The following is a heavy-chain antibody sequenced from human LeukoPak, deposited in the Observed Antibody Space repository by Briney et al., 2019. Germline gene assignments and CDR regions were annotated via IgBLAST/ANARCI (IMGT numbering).Heavy chain of an antibody. V-gene: IGHV3-7*01. J-gene: IGHJ6*02. D-gene: IGHD1-1*01. Sequence: GGSLRLSCATSGFTFSSYWMSWVRQAPGKGLEWVANIKQDGSEKYYVDSVKGRFTISRDNAKNSLYLQMNSLRAEDTAVYYCARVSGTATGTTRYYYYGMDVWGQGTTVTVSS. CDR2: IKQDGSEK. CDR1: GFTFSSYW. CDR3: ARVSGTATGTTRYYYYGMDV.